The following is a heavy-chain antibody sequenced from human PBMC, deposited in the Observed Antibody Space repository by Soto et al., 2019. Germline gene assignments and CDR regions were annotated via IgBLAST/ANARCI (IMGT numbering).Heavy chain of an antibody. CDR3: AKDWTGSNCPCMDF. V-gene: IGHV3-23*01. CDR1: GFTFSNYA. J-gene: IGHJ6*02. CDR2: FGGSDGSA. Sequence: GGSLRLSCAASGFTFSNYAMSWVRQAPGKGLEWVSTFGGSDGSAYYADSVKGRFTISRDNSKNTLYLQMNSLRAEDTAVYYCAKDWTGSNCPCMDFWGQGTTVTVSS. D-gene: IGHD6-13*01.